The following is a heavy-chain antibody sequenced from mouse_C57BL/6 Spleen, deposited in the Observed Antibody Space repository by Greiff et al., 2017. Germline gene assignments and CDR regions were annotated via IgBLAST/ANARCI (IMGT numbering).Heavy chain of an antibody. V-gene: IGHV1-55*01. CDR3: ARRVPSHWYFDV. D-gene: IGHD2-14*01. Sequence: QVQLQQPGAELVKPGASVKMSCKASGYTFTSYWITWVKQRPGQGLEWIGDIYPGSGSTNYNEKFKSKATLTVDTSSSTAYMQLSSLTSEDSAVYYWARRVPSHWYFDVWGTGTTVTVSS. J-gene: IGHJ1*03. CDR1: GYTFTSYW. CDR2: IYPGSGST.